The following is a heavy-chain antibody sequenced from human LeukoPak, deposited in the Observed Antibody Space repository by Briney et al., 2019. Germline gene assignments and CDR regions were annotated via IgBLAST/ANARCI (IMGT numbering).Heavy chain of an antibody. J-gene: IGHJ3*02. CDR3: ASRVASGITIFGVVPGAFDI. D-gene: IGHD3-3*01. Sequence: ASVKVSCKASGGTFSSYAISWVRQAPGQGLEWMGRIIPILGIANYAQKFQGRVTITADKSTSTAYMELSSLRSEDTAVYYCASRVASGITIFGVVPGAFDIWGQGTMVTVSS. CDR1: GGTFSSYA. CDR2: IIPILGIA. V-gene: IGHV1-69*04.